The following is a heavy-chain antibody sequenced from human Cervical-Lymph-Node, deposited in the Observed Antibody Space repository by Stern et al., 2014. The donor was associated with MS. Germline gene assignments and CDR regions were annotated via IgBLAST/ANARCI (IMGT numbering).Heavy chain of an antibody. CDR3: ARSLGSGFWYFQH. CDR1: GYTFIGYY. J-gene: IGHJ1*01. V-gene: IGHV1-2*02. D-gene: IGHD3-22*01. CDR2: INPSSGGT. Sequence: MQLVESGAEVKKPGASVKVSCKASGYTFIGYYMSWVRQAPGPGLEWMGWINPSSGGTKSAQKFQGRVTMTRDTSISTAYMELSSLRSDDTAVYYCARSLGSGFWYFQHWGQGTLVTVSS.